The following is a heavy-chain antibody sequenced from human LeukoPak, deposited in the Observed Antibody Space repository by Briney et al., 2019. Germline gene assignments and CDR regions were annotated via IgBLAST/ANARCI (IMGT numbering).Heavy chain of an antibody. CDR3: TRHAGYNWKDAIDY. CDR1: GGTFRSYV. J-gene: IGHJ4*02. CDR2: IIPIFGAS. D-gene: IGHD1-20*01. V-gene: IGHV1-69*05. Sequence: ASVKGSCKAFGGTFRSYVGSWVRQAPGQGLGWMGGIIPIFGASKYAQKFQGRVTITTDESTSTAYMELSSLRSEDTAVYYCTRHAGYNWKDAIDYWGQGTLVTVSS.